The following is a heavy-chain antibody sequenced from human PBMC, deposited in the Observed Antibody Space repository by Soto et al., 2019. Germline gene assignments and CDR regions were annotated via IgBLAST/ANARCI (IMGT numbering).Heavy chain of an antibody. V-gene: IGHV4-59*01. CDR2: ICNTGTT. CDR3: ARLSSPDGSTLPRTFDI. J-gene: IGHJ3*02. CDR1: GVSISTCC. D-gene: IGHD1-26*01. Sequence: SETLSLTCTVSGVSISTCCWSLIRQPPGKGLEWSAYICNTGTTNYNPSLESRVTISVDTSKNQFSLTLSSVTAADTAVYYCARLSSPDGSTLPRTFDIWGQGTMVTVSS.